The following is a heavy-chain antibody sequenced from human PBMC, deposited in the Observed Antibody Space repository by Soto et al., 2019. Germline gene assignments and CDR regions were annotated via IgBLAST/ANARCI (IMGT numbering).Heavy chain of an antibody. CDR1: GYSFAGYW. V-gene: IGHV5-10-1*01. Sequence: PGGSLKISCKVSGYSFAGYWITWVRQKPGKGLEWMGRIDPSDSQTYYSPSFRGHVTISVTKSITTVFLQWSSLRASDTAMYYCARQIYDSDTGPNFQYYFDSWGQGTPVTVSS. CDR2: IDPSDSQT. J-gene: IGHJ4*02. D-gene: IGHD3-22*01. CDR3: ARQIYDSDTGPNFQYYFDS.